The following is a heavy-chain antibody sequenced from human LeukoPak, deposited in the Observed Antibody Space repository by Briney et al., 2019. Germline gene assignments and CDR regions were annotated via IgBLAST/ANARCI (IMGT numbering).Heavy chain of an antibody. CDR1: GYSFTTYW. D-gene: IGHD3-10*01. Sequence: GESLKISCKGSGYSFTTYWIGWVRQMPGKGLEWMGLMDPDDSDTRYSPSFQGQVTITADKSISTAYLQWSSLKASDTAMYYYARADRGVHDYWGQGTLVTVSS. V-gene: IGHV5-51*01. CDR3: ARADRGVHDY. J-gene: IGHJ4*02. CDR2: MDPDDSDT.